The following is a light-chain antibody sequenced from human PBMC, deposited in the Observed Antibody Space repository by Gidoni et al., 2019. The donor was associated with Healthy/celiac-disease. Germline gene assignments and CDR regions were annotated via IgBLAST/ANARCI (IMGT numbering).Light chain of an antibody. CDR2: EVS. CDR1: SSDVGGYNY. J-gene: IGLJ1*01. Sequence: QSALTQPASVSGSPGQSITISCTGTSSDVGGYNYVSWYQQHPGKAPKLMIYEVSNRPSGVSSRFSGSKSGNTASLTISGLQAEDEADYYCGSYTNSSPYVFGTVTKVTVL. V-gene: IGLV2-14*01. CDR3: GSYTNSSPYV.